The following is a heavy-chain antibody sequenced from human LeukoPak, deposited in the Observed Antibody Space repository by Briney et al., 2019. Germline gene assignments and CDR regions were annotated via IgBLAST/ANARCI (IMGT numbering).Heavy chain of an antibody. D-gene: IGHD3-10*01. Sequence: SETLSLTCTVSGGSITIYYWSWIRQPPGKELEWIGYIYYSGSTNYNPSLKSRVTISVDTSKNQFSLKLSSVTAADTAVYYCARGGVNYKIAGPWGQGALVTVSS. V-gene: IGHV4-59*01. CDR1: GGSITIYY. J-gene: IGHJ5*02. CDR3: ARGGVNYKIAGP. CDR2: IYYSGST.